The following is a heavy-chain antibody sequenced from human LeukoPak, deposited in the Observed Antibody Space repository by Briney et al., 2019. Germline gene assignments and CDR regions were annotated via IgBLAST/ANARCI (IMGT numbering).Heavy chain of an antibody. CDR2: ISSNGGST. J-gene: IGHJ6*03. Sequence: PGGSLRLSCAASGFTFSSYAMHWVRQAPGKGLEYVSAISSNGGSTYYANSVKGRFTISRDNSKNTLYLQMGSLRAEDMAVYYCARDAIVVVPAAIWDYYYYYMDVWGKGTTVTVSS. CDR1: GFTFSSYA. CDR3: ARDAIVVVPAAIWDYYYYYMDV. V-gene: IGHV3-64*01. D-gene: IGHD2-2*01.